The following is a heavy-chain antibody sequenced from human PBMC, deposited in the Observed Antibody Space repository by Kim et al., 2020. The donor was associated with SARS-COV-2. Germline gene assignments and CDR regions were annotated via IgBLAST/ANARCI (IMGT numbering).Heavy chain of an antibody. CDR1: GFTFSTYW. V-gene: IGHV3-7*03. D-gene: IGHD6-13*01. CDR2: IKQDGSEQ. J-gene: IGHJ6*02. Sequence: GGSLRLSCAGSGFTFSTYWMSWVRQAPGKGLEWVANIKQDGSEQYYVDSVKGRFTISRDNAKNLMYLQMNSLRAEDTAVYYCARDPIAAGGNYYFYGMDVWGQGTTVTVSS. CDR3: ARDPIAAGGNYYFYGMDV.